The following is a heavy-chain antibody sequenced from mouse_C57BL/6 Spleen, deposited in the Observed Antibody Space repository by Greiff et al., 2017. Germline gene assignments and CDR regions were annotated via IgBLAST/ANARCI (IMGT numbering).Heavy chain of an antibody. J-gene: IGHJ3*01. CDR3: ARGGDYDGFAY. V-gene: IGHV5-4*03. D-gene: IGHD2-4*01. CDR1: GFTFSSYA. CDR2: ISDGGSYT. Sequence: EVMLVESGGGLVKPGGSLKLSCAASGFTFSSYAMSWVRQTPEKRLEWVATISDGGSYTYYPDTVKGRFTISRDNAKNNLYLQMSHLKSEDTAMYYCARGGDYDGFAYWGQGTLVTVSA.